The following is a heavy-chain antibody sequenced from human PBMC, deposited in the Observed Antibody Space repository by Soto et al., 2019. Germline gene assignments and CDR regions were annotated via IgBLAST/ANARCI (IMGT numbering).Heavy chain of an antibody. V-gene: IGHV4-61*01. CDR3: ARDMSSNWNYYYYYGLDV. CDR2: IYHRGST. Sequence: TSETLSLTCTVSGGSGSSGSYYWSWIRQPPGKGLEWIGYIYHRGSTNYSPSLKSRVTISVDKSKNQFSLKLRSVTAADTAVYYCARDMSSNWNYYYYYGLDVWGQGTTVTV. CDR1: GGSGSSGSYY. D-gene: IGHD1-1*01. J-gene: IGHJ6*02.